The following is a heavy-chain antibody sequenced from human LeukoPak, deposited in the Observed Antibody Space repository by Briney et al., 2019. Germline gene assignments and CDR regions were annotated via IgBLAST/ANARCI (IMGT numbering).Heavy chain of an antibody. Sequence: PSETLSLTCTVSGGSISSYYWSWIRQPPGKGLEWIGEINHSGSTNYNPSLKSRVTISVDTSKNQFSLKLSSVTAADTAVYYCARGTGYSYGYFGYWGQGTLVTVSS. D-gene: IGHD5-18*01. CDR1: GGSISSYY. CDR3: ARGTGYSYGYFGY. J-gene: IGHJ4*02. CDR2: INHSGST. V-gene: IGHV4-34*01.